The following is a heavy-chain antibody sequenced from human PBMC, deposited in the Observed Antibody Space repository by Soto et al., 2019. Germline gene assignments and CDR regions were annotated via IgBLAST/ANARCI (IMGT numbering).Heavy chain of an antibody. D-gene: IGHD5-12*01. CDR3: LNHEHGYNPLGY. CDR2: IHPADSDA. V-gene: IGHV5-51*01. CDR1: GHTLTKYC. Sequence: PGESLKISCKASGHTLTKYCLSWVRQVPGKGPEWVGIIHPADSDARYSPSFEGRVTISADKSISTVYLQWSSLTATDTAFYYSLNHEHGYNPLGYWG. J-gene: IGHJ4*01.